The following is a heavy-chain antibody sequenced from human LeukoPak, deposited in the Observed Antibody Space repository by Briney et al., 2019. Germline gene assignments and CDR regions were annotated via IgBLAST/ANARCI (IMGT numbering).Heavy chain of an antibody. V-gene: IGHV1-46*01. CDR1: GYTFTSNY. Sequence: ASVKVSCKASGYTFTSNYIHWVRQAPGQGLEWMGMIYPRDGSTSYAQKFQGRVTVTRDTSTSIVHMELSGLRSEDTAVYYCARDQEGFDYWGQGTLVTVSS. CDR2: IYPRDGST. CDR3: ARDQEGFDY. J-gene: IGHJ4*02.